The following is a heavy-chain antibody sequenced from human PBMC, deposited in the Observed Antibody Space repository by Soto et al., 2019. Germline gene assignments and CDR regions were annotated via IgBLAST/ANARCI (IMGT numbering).Heavy chain of an antibody. CDR3: AKGITMVRGVMRYMDV. V-gene: IGHV3-30*18. D-gene: IGHD3-10*01. J-gene: IGHJ6*03. Sequence: GGSLRLSCAASGFTFSSYGMHWVRQAPGKGLEWVAVISYDGSNKYYEDSVKGRFTISRDNSKNTLYLQMNSLRAEDTAVYYCAKGITMVRGVMRYMDVWGKGTTVTVSS. CDR1: GFTFSSYG. CDR2: ISYDGSNK.